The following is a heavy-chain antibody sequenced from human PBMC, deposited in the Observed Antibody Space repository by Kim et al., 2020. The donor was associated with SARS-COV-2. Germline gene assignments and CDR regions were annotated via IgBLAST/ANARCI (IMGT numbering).Heavy chain of an antibody. CDR3: AKDLNRKWISAAGIDY. J-gene: IGHJ4*01. CDR2: ISYDGSNK. CDR1: GFTFSSYG. V-gene: IGHV3-30*18. Sequence: GGSLRLSCAASGFTFSSYGMHWVRQAPGKGLEGVAVISYDGSNKYYADSVKGRFTISRDNSKNTLYLQMNSLRAEDTAVYYCAKDLNRKWISAAGIDYWG. D-gene: IGHD6-13*01.